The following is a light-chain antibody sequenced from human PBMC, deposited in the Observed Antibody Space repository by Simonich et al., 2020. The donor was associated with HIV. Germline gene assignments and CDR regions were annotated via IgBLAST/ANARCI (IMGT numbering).Light chain of an antibody. Sequence: IQMTHSPSTLSASVVDKVTITCRASQRISSWLAWYQQKPGKAPKLLIYKASSLESGVPSRISGSGSGTEFTLTISSLQPDDFATYYCQQYNSYPLTFGGGTKVEIK. J-gene: IGKJ4*01. V-gene: IGKV1-5*03. CDR2: KAS. CDR3: QQYNSYPLT. CDR1: QRISSW.